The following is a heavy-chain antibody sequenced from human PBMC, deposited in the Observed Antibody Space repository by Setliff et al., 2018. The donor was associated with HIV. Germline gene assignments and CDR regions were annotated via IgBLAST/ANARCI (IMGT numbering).Heavy chain of an antibody. Sequence: ASVKVSCKASGYTFTTYHIHWVRQAPGQGLEWMGWINPKSGGTHYGQKFQGRVTMTRDMSISTAYMELSTLRDDDTAVYYCARDAGAPGRGNPLDYWGQGTLVTVSS. CDR2: INPKSGGT. V-gene: IGHV1-2*02. CDR3: ARDAGAPGRGNPLDY. J-gene: IGHJ4*02. D-gene: IGHD3-10*01. CDR1: GYTFTTYH.